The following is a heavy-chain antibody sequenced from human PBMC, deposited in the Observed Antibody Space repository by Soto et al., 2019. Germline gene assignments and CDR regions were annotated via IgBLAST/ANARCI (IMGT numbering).Heavy chain of an antibody. CDR1: GFSFSNYA. D-gene: IGHD1-26*01. CDR3: TRDPYGGSRYYFDS. J-gene: IGHJ4*02. Sequence: WSLRLSCAASGFSFSNYAMHWVRQAPGKGLEWVAVIWYDGSNKYYADSVKGRFTISKDNSQTTVYLQMNSLRAEDSAVYYCTRDPYGGSRYYFDSWGQGTLVTVSS. CDR2: IWYDGSNK. V-gene: IGHV3-33*01.